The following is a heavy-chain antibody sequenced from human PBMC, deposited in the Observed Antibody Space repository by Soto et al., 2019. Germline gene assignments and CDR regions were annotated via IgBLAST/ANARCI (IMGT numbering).Heavy chain of an antibody. CDR2: ISYDGSER. CDR1: GFSFSIYG. CDR3: AKDAVSGSRRVPFNYYGMDV. J-gene: IGHJ6*02. D-gene: IGHD3-10*01. V-gene: IGHV3-30*18. Sequence: QVQLVESGGGVVQPGRSLRLSCAASGFSFSIYGMHWVRQAPGTGLQWVAAISYDGSERYYADSVKGRFTISRDNSNNTLDLQMNSLRAEDTAVYYCAKDAVSGSRRVPFNYYGMDVWGQGPTVTVSS.